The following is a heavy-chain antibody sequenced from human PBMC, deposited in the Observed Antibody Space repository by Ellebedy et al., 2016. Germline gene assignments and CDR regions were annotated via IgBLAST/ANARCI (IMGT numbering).Heavy chain of an antibody. D-gene: IGHD5-18*01. CDR1: GGTFSSYA. CDR3: ARAEDTAMVFDY. Sequence: ASVKVSCKASGGTFSSYAISWVRQAPGQGLEWMGRIIPIVGIAIYAQKFQGRVTITADKSTSTADMELSSLRSEDTGVYYCARAEDTAMVFDYWGQGTLVTVSS. V-gene: IGHV1-69*04. CDR2: IIPIVGIA. J-gene: IGHJ4*02.